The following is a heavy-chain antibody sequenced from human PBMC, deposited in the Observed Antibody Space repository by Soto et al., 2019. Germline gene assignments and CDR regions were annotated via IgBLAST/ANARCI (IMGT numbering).Heavy chain of an antibody. D-gene: IGHD3-9*01. CDR1: GFTFGNYA. J-gene: IGHJ4*02. CDR2: ISGSGGGT. V-gene: IGHV3-23*01. CDR3: ARMPHRYDDLAGPGA. Sequence: PGGSLRLSCAASGFTFGNYALTWVRQAPGQGLECVSRISGSGGGTYYADSVKGRFTISRENSENTLYLHLNSLRVEDTAIYYCARMPHRYDDLAGPGAWGQGAPVTVP.